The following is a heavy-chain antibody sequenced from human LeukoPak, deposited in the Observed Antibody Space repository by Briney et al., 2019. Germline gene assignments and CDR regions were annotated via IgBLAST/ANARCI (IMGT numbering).Heavy chain of an antibody. V-gene: IGHV3-30*02. CDR1: GFAFNKYA. Sequence: GGSLRLSCVASGFAFNKYAMHWVRQAPGKGLEWLTFIRHDGSLKEYADSVKGRFIISRDNSKNTLYLQMDSLTSEDTALYSCAKESEEEQLLGEAMFDHWGRGTLLTVSS. J-gene: IGHJ2*01. D-gene: IGHD1-26*01. CDR2: IRHDGSLK. CDR3: AKESEEEQLLGEAMFDH.